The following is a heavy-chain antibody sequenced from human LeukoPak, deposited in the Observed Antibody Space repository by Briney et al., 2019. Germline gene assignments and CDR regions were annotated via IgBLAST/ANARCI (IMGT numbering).Heavy chain of an antibody. CDR1: GFTFNDYT. Sequence: GSLRLSCAASGFTFNDYTMTWVRQAPGKGLEWVSSITGDCNYIFYADSVKGRFTISRDNAQNSLFLELNSLRGEDTAVYYCARERNFYYFDYWGQGALVTVSS. J-gene: IGHJ4*02. V-gene: IGHV3-21*01. CDR2: ITGDCNYI. D-gene: IGHD3-3*01. CDR3: ARERNFYYFDY.